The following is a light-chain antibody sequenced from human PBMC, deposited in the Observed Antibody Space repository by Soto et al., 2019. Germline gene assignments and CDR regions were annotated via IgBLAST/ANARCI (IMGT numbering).Light chain of an antibody. CDR3: QSYDSSHLV. CDR2: GNT. V-gene: IGLV1-40*01. Sequence: QSVLTQSPSVSGAPGQRVTISCTGNSSNIGAGYDVQWYQQLPATAPKLLIYGNTNRPSGVPDRFSGSKSGTSASLAITGLQAEDEADYYCQSYDSSHLVFGGGTKVTVL. CDR1: SSNIGAGYD. J-gene: IGLJ3*02.